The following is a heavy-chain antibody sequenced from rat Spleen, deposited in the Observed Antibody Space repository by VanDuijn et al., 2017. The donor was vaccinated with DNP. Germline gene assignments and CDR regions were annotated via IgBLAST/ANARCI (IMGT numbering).Heavy chain of an antibody. D-gene: IGHD1-12*02. J-gene: IGHJ1*01. V-gene: IGHV5-31*01. CDR1: GFTFNNYW. CDR3: ATHRSYYPSYYWYFDF. CDR2: ITSGGGST. Sequence: EVQLVESGGGPVQPGRSLKLSCVASGFTFNNYWMTWIRHVPGKGLEWVASITSGGGSTYYPDSVKGRFTISRDNAKSTLYRQMDSLRSEDTATYYCATHRSYYPSYYWYFDFWGPGTMVTVSS.